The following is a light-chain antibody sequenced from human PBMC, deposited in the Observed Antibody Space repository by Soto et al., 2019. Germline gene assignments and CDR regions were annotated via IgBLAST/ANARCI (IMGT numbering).Light chain of an antibody. CDR3: LQHNNFPLT. V-gene: IGKV1-17*01. CDR1: QDVGSD. Sequence: DIQMTQSPSSLSASVGDRVTITCRASQDVGSDLGWYQQKPGKAPQRLISAASSLQSGVPSRFSGSGSGTEFTLTISSLQPEDFASYYCLQHNNFPLTFGQGTKVEFK. CDR2: AAS. J-gene: IGKJ1*01.